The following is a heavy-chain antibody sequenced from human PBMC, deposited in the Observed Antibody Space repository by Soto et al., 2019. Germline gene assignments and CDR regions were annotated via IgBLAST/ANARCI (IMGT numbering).Heavy chain of an antibody. CDR2: TIPIFGTA. V-gene: IGHV1-69*13. CDR1: GGTFSSYA. J-gene: IGHJ6*02. CDR3: ARCRGSYGSGSYYNKAPYYYYGMDV. D-gene: IGHD3-10*01. Sequence: SLKVSCKASGGTFSSYAISWVRQAPGQGLEWMGGTIPIFGTANYAQKFQGRVTITADESTSTAYMELSSLRSEDTAVYYCARCRGSYGSGSYYNKAPYYYYGMDVWGQGTTVTVSS.